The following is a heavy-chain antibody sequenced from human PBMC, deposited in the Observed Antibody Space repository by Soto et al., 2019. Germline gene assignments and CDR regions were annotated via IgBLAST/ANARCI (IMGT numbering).Heavy chain of an antibody. D-gene: IGHD6-19*01. CDR2: ISFDGKKK. CDR3: ARDPPGSSGWYYFDY. CDR1: GFVFSDFA. J-gene: IGHJ4*02. V-gene: IGHV3-30*04. Sequence: QVHLVESGGGVVQPGRSLRLSCVASGFVFSDFALHWVRQAPGEGLEWLAAISFDGKKKYYADSVKGRFTISRDDSKNTVYLQVNRLRSEDAALYYCARDPPGSSGWYYFDYWGQGTLVTVSS.